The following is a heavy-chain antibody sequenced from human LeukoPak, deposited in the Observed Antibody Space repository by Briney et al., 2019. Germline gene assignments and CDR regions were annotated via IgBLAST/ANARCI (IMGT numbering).Heavy chain of an antibody. V-gene: IGHV3-7*04. Sequence: GGSLRLSCAASGFTFSNYWMSWVRQAPGKGLEWVANIKDDGSDTYFADSVRGRVTISRDNAKNLLFLHMNSLRGEDTAVYYCARDQWRLFDYWGQGTLVTVSS. CDR3: ARDQWRLFDY. D-gene: IGHD2-21*02. CDR1: GFTFSNYW. J-gene: IGHJ4*02. CDR2: IKDDGSDT.